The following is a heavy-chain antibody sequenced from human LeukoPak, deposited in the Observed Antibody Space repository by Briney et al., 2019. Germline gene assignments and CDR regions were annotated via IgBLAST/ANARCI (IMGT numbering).Heavy chain of an antibody. Sequence: PGGSLRLSCAASGFTFDDYAMHWVRQAPGKGLEWVSGISWNSGSIGYADSVKGRFTISRDNAKNSLYLQMNSLRAEDTAVYYCARLHYYDSSGSYGMDVWGQGTTVTVSS. D-gene: IGHD3-22*01. V-gene: IGHV3-9*01. J-gene: IGHJ6*02. CDR2: ISWNSGSI. CDR1: GFTFDDYA. CDR3: ARLHYYDSSGSYGMDV.